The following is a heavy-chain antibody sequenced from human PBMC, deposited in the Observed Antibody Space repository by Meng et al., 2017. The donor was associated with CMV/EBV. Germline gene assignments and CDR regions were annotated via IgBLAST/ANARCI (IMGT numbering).Heavy chain of an antibody. D-gene: IGHD3-10*01. Sequence: GESLKISCVASGFTFRNYWMHWVRQSPGKGLVWVSHILNDGSGTGYADSVKGRFTISRDNAKNTLYLQMDSLTVEDTAVYYCARGAGGFDYWGQGTRVTVSS. V-gene: IGHV3-74*01. J-gene: IGHJ4*02. CDR3: ARGAGGFDY. CDR1: GFTFRNYW. CDR2: ILNDGSGT.